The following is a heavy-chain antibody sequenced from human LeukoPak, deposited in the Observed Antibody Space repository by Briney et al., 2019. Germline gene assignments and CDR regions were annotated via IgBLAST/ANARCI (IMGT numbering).Heavy chain of an antibody. J-gene: IGHJ3*02. V-gene: IGHV4-34*01. Sequence: SETLSLTCAVYGGSFSGYYWGWIRQPPGKGLEWIGEINHSGSTNYNPSLKSRVTISVDTSKNQFSLKLSSVTAADTAVYYCARHALAAAGDDAFDIWGQGTMVTVSS. D-gene: IGHD6-13*01. CDR2: INHSGST. CDR1: GGSFSGYY. CDR3: ARHALAAAGDDAFDI.